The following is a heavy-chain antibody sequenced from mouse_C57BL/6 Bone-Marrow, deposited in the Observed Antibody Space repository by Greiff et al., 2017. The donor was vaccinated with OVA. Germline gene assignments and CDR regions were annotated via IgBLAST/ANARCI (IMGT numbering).Heavy chain of an antibody. J-gene: IGHJ1*03. D-gene: IGHD1-1*01. CDR2: IYPGDGDT. CDR3: FTTIVACDGTYWYFDV. V-gene: IGHV1-82*01. Sequence: VQLQQSGPELVKPGASVKISCKASGYAFSSSWMNWVKQRPGKGLEWIGRIYPGDGDTNYNGKFKGKATLTADKSSSTAYMQLCSLTSEDSAVYFCFTTIVACDGTYWYFDVWGTGTTVTVSS. CDR1: GYAFSSSW.